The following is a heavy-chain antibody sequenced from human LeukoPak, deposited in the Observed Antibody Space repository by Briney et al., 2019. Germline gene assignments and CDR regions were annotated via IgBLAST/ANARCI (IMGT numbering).Heavy chain of an antibody. V-gene: IGHV3-21*01. D-gene: IGHD2-2*01. Sequence: GGSLRLSCAASGFTFSSYRMNWVRQAPGKGLEWVSSISSSSSYIYYADSVKGRFTISRDNAKNSLYLQMNSLRAEDTAVYYCARETKSKDIVVVPAPGYMDVWGKGTTVTVSS. CDR3: ARETKSKDIVVVPAPGYMDV. J-gene: IGHJ6*03. CDR1: GFTFSSYR. CDR2: ISSSSSYI.